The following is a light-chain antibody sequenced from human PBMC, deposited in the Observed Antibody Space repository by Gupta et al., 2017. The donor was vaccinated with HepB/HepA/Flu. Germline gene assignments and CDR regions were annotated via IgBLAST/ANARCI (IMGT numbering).Light chain of an antibody. Sequence: DIVMTQSPESLAVSLGERATIDCKSSQSVSYSSNNKNYLAWYQQRPGQPPKLLIYGASARASGVPDRFSGSGSGTDFSLTISSLQAEDVAVYYCQQYYGTPPITFGPGTKVDIK. J-gene: IGKJ3*01. CDR3: QQYYGTPPIT. V-gene: IGKV4-1*01. CDR1: QSVSYSSNNKNY. CDR2: GAS.